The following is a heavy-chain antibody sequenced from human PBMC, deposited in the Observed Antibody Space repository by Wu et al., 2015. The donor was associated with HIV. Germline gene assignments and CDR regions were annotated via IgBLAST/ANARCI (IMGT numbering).Heavy chain of an antibody. CDR1: GDGFTSYA. CDR3: AGGILVRGSERWFDP. D-gene: IGHD1-1*01. V-gene: IGHV1-69*05. CDR2: IIPVFGTT. J-gene: IGHJ5*02. Sequence: QVQLVQSGAEVKKPGSSVKVTCKASGDGFTSYAVSWVRQAPGQGLEWMGGIIPVFGTTSYAQKFRGRVTITTDASTNTAYMELTGLRSADTAVYYCAGGILVRGSERWFDPWGQGTLVTVSS.